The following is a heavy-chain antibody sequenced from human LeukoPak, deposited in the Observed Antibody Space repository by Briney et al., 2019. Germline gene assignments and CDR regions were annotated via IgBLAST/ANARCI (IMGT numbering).Heavy chain of an antibody. CDR3: ASFQYYYGSGSHPRGFDP. V-gene: IGHV3-7*01. Sequence: GGSLRLSCAASEFTFSSYWMSWVRQAPGKGLEWVANIKQDGSEKYYVDSVKGRFSISRDNAKKSLYLQMNSLRAEDTAVYYCASFQYYYGSGSHPRGFDPWGQGTLVTVSS. D-gene: IGHD3-10*01. J-gene: IGHJ5*02. CDR2: IKQDGSEK. CDR1: EFTFSSYW.